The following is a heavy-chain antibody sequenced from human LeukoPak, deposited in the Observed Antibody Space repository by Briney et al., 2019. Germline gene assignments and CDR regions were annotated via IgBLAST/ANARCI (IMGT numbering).Heavy chain of an antibody. V-gene: IGHV3-23*01. J-gene: IGHJ5*02. D-gene: IGHD3-10*01. CDR1: GFTFSSYA. CDR2: ISGSGGST. CDR3: ARDLVARGRWSSFDP. Sequence: GGSLRLSCAASGFTFSSYAMSWVRQAPGKGLEWVSAISGSGGSTYYADSVKGRFTISRDNSKNTLYLQMNSLRAEDTAVYYCARDLVARGRWSSFDPWGQGTLVTVSS.